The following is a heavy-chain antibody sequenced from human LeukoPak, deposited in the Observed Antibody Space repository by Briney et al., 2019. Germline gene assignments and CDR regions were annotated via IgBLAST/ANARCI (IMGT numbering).Heavy chain of an antibody. D-gene: IGHD4-11*01. V-gene: IGHV1-2*02. CDR3: ARGGVTVGGDYFDY. CDR1: GYTFTGYY. Sequence: ASVKVSCKASGYTFTGYYMHWVRQAPGQGLEWMGWINPNNGGANYAQKFQGRVTMTRDTSISTAYMELSRLRSDDTAVYYCARGGVTVGGDYFDYWGQGTLVTVSS. CDR2: INPNNGGA. J-gene: IGHJ4*02.